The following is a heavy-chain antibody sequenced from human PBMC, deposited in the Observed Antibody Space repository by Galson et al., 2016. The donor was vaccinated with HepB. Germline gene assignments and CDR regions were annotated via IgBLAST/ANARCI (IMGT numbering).Heavy chain of an antibody. D-gene: IGHD2/OR15-2a*01. CDR2: TYDRSKWYN. V-gene: IGHV6-1*01. Sequence: AISGDSVSSNSAAWTWSRQSPFRGLVWLGRTYDRSKWYNDYAVSVKSRISLHPDTSKNQFSLQLNSVTPEDTAVYYCARVRCSTFRCQNWFDPWGQGTLVTVSS. CDR3: ARVRCSTFRCQNWFDP. CDR1: GDSVSSNSAA. J-gene: IGHJ5*02.